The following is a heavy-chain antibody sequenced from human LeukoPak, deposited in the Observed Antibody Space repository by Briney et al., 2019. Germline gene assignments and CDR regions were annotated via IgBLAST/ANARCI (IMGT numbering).Heavy chain of an antibody. D-gene: IGHD6-13*01. CDR1: GFTFSDYY. CDR3: AREVGSSWPYYYYYGMDV. J-gene: IGHJ6*02. V-gene: IGHV3-11*01. CDR2: ISSSGSTI. Sequence: GGSLRLSCAASGFTFSDYYMSWIRQAPGKGLEWVSYISSSGSTIYYADSVKGRFTISRDNAKNSLYLQMNSLGAEDTAVYYCAREVGSSWPYYYYYGMDVWGQGTTVTVSS.